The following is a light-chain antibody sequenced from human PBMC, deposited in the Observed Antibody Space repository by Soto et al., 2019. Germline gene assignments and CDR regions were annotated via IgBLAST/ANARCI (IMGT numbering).Light chain of an antibody. CDR3: GKYGSAFT. V-gene: IGKV3-20*01. Sequence: EIVLTQSPGTLSLSPGERATLSCRASQSISSNYLAWYQHKPGQGPRLLIYAASSRATGIPDRFSGSGSGTDFTLTISILEPEDFALYYCGKYGSAFTFGPGTKVDIK. CDR2: AAS. CDR1: QSISSNY. J-gene: IGKJ3*01.